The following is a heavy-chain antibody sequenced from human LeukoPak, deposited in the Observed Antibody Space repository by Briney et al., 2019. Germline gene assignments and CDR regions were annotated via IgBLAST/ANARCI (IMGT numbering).Heavy chain of an antibody. V-gene: IGHV1-2*02. CDR1: GYTFTGYY. Sequence: ASVKVSCKASGYTFTGYYMHWVRQAPGQGLEWMGWINPNSGGTNYAQKFQGRVTMTRDTSISTAYMELSRLRSDDTAVYYCARGDYGSGSYLPDYWGQGTLVTVSS. J-gene: IGHJ4*02. CDR3: ARGDYGSGSYLPDY. CDR2: INPNSGGT. D-gene: IGHD3-10*01.